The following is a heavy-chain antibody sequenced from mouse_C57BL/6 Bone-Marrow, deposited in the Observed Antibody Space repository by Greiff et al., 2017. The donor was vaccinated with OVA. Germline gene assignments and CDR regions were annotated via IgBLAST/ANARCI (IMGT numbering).Heavy chain of an antibody. CDR3: AREDYGSLHYFDY. Sequence: QVQLQQSGAELMKPGASVKLSCKATGYTFTSYWMHWVKQRPGQGLEWIGYINPSSGYTKYNQTFKDQATLTADKSSSTAYMQLSSLTYEDSAVYYCAREDYGSLHYFDYWGQGTTLTVSS. CDR1: GYTFTSYW. V-gene: IGHV1-7*01. CDR2: INPSSGYT. D-gene: IGHD1-1*01. J-gene: IGHJ2*01.